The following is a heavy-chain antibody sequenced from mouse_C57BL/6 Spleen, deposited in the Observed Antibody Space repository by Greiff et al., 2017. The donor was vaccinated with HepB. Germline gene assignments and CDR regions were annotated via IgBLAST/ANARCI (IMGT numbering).Heavy chain of an antibody. V-gene: IGHV1-42*01. Sequence: EVKLMESGPELVKPGASVKISCKASGYSFTGYYMNWVKQSPEKSLEWIGEINPSTGGTTYNQKFKAKATLTVDKSSSTAYMQLKSLTSEDSAVYYCARPGNAMDYWGQGTSVTVSS. J-gene: IGHJ4*01. CDR2: INPSTGGT. CDR1: GYSFTGYY. CDR3: ARPGNAMDY.